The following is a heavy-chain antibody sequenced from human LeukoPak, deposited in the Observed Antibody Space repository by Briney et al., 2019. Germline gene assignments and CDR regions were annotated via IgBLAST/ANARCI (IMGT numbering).Heavy chain of an antibody. CDR2: INHSGSA. CDR3: ARSSTIRALDAFDI. Sequence: SETLSLTCAVYGGAFSRYYWTWIRQPPGKGLGGVGEINHSGSANYNPSLKSRVTISVDTSKNQFSLKLSSVTAADTAVYYCARSSTIRALDAFDIWGQGTMVTVSS. CDR1: GGAFSRYY. J-gene: IGHJ3*02. V-gene: IGHV4-34*01. D-gene: IGHD2/OR15-2a*01.